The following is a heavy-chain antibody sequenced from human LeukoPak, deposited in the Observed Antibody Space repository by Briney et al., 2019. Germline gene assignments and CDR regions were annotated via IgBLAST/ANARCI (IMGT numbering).Heavy chain of an antibody. V-gene: IGHV4-34*01. D-gene: IGHD4-17*01. CDR2: IDHSGNT. Sequence: TSETLSLTCAVYGGPFSGYYWSWIRQPPGKGLEWIGEIDHSGNTNYNPSLKSRVTISVDTSKNQLSLKLSSVTAADTALYYCARLIAGYGDPSLDYWGQGTLVTVSS. J-gene: IGHJ4*02. CDR3: ARLIAGYGDPSLDY. CDR1: GGPFSGYY.